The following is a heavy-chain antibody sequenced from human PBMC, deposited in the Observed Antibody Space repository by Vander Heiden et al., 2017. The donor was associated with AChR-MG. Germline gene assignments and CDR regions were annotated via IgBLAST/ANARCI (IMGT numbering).Heavy chain of an antibody. D-gene: IGHD6-13*01. CDR2: IYHSGST. CDR1: GGSISSSNW. CDR3: ARRATEGQQLVDYYYYGLDV. J-gene: IGHJ6*02. V-gene: IGHV4-4*02. Sequence: QVQLQESGPGLVQPSRTRSLTCAASGGSISSSNWWSWVRQPPGKGLEWIGEIYHSGSTSYNPSLKSRVTISVDRSKNQFSLKRSSVTAADTAVYYCARRATEGQQLVDYYYYGLDVWGQGATVTVSS.